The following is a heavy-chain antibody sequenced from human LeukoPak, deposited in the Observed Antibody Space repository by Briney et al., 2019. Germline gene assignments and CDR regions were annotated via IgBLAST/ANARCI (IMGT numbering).Heavy chain of an antibody. CDR2: TRNKANSHTT. V-gene: IGHV3-72*01. Sequence: GGSLRLSCAASGFTFSDHYMDWVRQAPGKGLEWVGRTRNKANSHTTEYAASVKGRFTISRDDSKNSLYLQMNSLKTEDTAVYYCARSLPYYYMDVWGKGTTVTISS. CDR3: ARSLPYYYMDV. CDR1: GFTFSDHY. J-gene: IGHJ6*03.